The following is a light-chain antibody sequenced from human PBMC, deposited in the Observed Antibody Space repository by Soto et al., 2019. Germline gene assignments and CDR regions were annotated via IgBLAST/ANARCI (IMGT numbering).Light chain of an antibody. J-gene: IGLJ1*01. Sequence: QSALTQPASVSGSLGQSITISCTGTSGDIGSYNRVSWYQQHPGKAPKLMISEVSNRPSGVSDRFSGSKSGNTASLTISGLQSEDEADYYCASLTTTNFVFGTGTKLTVL. CDR2: EVS. V-gene: IGLV2-14*01. CDR1: SGDIGSYNR. CDR3: ASLTTTNFV.